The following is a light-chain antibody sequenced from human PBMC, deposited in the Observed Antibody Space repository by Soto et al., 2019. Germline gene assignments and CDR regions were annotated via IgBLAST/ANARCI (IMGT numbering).Light chain of an antibody. J-gene: IGKJ2*01. CDR3: QQRSNWPPYT. CDR2: DAS. Sequence: EIVLTQSPATLSLSPGERATLSCRASPSVSSYLAWYQQKPGQAPRLLIYDASHRATGIPARFSGSGSGTDFTLTISSLEPEDVAVYYCQQRSNWPPYTFGQGTKLEIK. V-gene: IGKV3-11*01. CDR1: PSVSSY.